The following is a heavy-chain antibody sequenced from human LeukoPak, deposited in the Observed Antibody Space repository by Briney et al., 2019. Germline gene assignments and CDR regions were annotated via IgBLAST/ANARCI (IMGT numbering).Heavy chain of an antibody. Sequence: GGSLRLSCAASGFTFSSYAMSWVRQAPGEGLEGVSAISGSGGSTYYADSVKGRFTISRDNSKNTLYLQMNSLRAEDTAVYYCAKVMTRTMVRGVPPSDYWGQGTLVTVSS. CDR1: GFTFSSYA. J-gene: IGHJ4*02. CDR3: AKVMTRTMVRGVPPSDY. CDR2: ISGSGGST. D-gene: IGHD3-10*01. V-gene: IGHV3-23*01.